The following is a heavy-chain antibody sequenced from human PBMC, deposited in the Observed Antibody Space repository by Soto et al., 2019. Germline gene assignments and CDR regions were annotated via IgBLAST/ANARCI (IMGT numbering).Heavy chain of an antibody. D-gene: IGHD3-22*01. CDR1: GGSISSYY. CDR2: IYYSGST. J-gene: IGHJ6*02. CDR3: ASQYYYDSSAEYYGMDV. Sequence: QVQLQESGPGLVKPSETLSLTCTVSGGSISSYYWSWIRQPPGKGLEWIGYIYYSGSTNYNPSLKSRVTISVDTSKNQFSLKLSSVTAADTAVYYCASQYYYDSSAEYYGMDVWGQGTTVTVSS. V-gene: IGHV4-59*01.